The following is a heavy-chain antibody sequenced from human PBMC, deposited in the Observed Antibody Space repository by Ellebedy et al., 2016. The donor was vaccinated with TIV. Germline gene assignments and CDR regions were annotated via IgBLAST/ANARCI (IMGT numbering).Heavy chain of an antibody. Sequence: GESLKISCKGSGFSFTSYWIGWVRQMPGKGLEWMGIIYPGDSDTRYSPSFQGQVTISADKSISTAYLQWSSLKASDTAMYYCARHFYGSGSYDAFDIWGQGTMVTVSS. CDR2: IYPGDSDT. D-gene: IGHD3-10*01. J-gene: IGHJ3*02. CDR3: ARHFYGSGSYDAFDI. CDR1: GFSFTSYW. V-gene: IGHV5-51*01.